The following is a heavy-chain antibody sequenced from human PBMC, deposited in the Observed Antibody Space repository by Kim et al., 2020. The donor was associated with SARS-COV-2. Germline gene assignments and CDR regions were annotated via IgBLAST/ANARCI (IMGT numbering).Heavy chain of an antibody. CDR3: AKDLVTDKDYYGMDV. V-gene: IGHV3-30*18. CDR1: GFTFSSYG. CDR2: ISYDGSNK. Sequence: GGSLRLSCAASGFTFSSYGMHWVRQAPGKGLEWVAVISYDGSNKYYADSVKGRFTISRDNSKNTLYLQMNSLRAEDTAVYYCAKDLVTDKDYYGMDVWGRGGTGTVSS. J-gene: IGHJ6*02. D-gene: IGHD2-21*02.